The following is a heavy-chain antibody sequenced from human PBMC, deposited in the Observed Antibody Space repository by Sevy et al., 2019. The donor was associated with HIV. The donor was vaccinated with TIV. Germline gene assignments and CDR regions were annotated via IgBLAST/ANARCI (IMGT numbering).Heavy chain of an antibody. V-gene: IGHV1-18*01. CDR2: ISAYNGNT. CDR1: GYTFNSYG. CDR3: ARGSSGSYGTFHYYYGMDV. Sequence: ASVKVSCKASGYTFNSYGISWVRQAPGQGLEWMGWISAYNGNTNYAQKLQGRVTMTTDTSTSTAYMELRSLRTDDTAVYYCARGSSGSYGTFHYYYGMDVWGQGTTVTVSS. J-gene: IGHJ6*02. D-gene: IGHD6-19*01.